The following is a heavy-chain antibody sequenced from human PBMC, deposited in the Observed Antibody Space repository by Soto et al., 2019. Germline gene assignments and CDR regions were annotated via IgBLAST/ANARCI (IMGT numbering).Heavy chain of an antibody. J-gene: IGHJ2*01. D-gene: IGHD3-22*01. CDR1: GYTFTSYD. CDR3: ARSLDSSGYHRDWYFDL. Sequence: ASVKVSCKASGYTFTSYDINWVRQATGQGLEWMGWMNPNSGNTGYAQKFQGRVTMTRNTSISTAYMELSSLRSEDTAVYYCARSLDSSGYHRDWYFDLWGRGTLVTAPQ. CDR2: MNPNSGNT. V-gene: IGHV1-8*01.